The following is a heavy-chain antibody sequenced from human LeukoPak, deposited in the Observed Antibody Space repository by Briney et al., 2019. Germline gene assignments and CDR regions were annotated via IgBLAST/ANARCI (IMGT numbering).Heavy chain of an antibody. CDR3: ARDTPRGYDSSGYPDRWVAPTYYFDY. Sequence: PGGSLRLSCAASGFTFDDYAMHWVRQAPGKGLEWVSLISRDGGSTYYADSEKGRFTISRDNSKNSLYLQMNSLRAEDTALYYCARDTPRGYDSSGYPDRWVAPTYYFDYWGQGTLVTVSS. CDR1: GFTFDDYA. D-gene: IGHD3-22*01. V-gene: IGHV3-43D*03. J-gene: IGHJ4*02. CDR2: ISRDGGST.